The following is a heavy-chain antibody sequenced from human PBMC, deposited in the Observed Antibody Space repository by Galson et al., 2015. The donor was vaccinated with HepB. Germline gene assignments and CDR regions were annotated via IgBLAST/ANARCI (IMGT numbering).Heavy chain of an antibody. CDR1: GFRFSDFS. CDR3: ARDMPGWPFQSAFDF. V-gene: IGHV3-48*02. D-gene: IGHD2-2*01. CDR2: IRRSGSQA. Sequence: SLRLACAASGFRFSDFSMNWVRQTPGEELEWISYIRRSGSQADYTTSVMGRLTISRDNARNSLYLQMDSLGDEDTAVYYCARDMPGWPFQSAFDFWGQGTLVTVSS. J-gene: IGHJ3*01.